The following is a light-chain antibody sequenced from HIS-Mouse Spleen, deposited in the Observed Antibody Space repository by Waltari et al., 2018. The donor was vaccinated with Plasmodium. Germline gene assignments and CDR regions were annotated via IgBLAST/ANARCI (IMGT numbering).Light chain of an antibody. CDR1: ALPNQY. Sequence: SYALPQPPSASVSPGQTARITCSGDALPNQYAYWYQQKSGQAPVLVIYEDSKRPTGIPERFSGSSSGTMATLTISGAQVEDEADYYCYSTDSSGNHRVFGGGTKLTVL. J-gene: IGLJ3*02. CDR2: EDS. V-gene: IGLV3-10*01. CDR3: YSTDSSGNHRV.